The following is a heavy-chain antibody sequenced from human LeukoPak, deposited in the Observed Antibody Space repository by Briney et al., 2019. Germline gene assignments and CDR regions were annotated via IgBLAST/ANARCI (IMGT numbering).Heavy chain of an antibody. V-gene: IGHV3-74*01. J-gene: IGHJ4*02. D-gene: IGHD5-18*01. CDR2: INSDGSNT. CDR3: ARAGMGVLGYSYGALFDY. Sequence: PGGSLRLSCAASGFTFSSYWMHWVRQAPGKGLVWVSRINSDGSNTIYADSVKGRFTISRDNAKNSLYLQMNSLRAEDTAVYYCARAGMGVLGYSYGALFDYWGQGTLVTVSS. CDR1: GFTFSSYW.